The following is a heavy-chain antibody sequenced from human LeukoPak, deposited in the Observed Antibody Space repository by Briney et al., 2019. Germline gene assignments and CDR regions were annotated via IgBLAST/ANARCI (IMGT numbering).Heavy chain of an antibody. Sequence: GGSLRLSCAASGFTFSSYGMHWVRQAPGKGLEWVAVISYDGSNKYYADSVKGRFTISRDNSKNTLYLQMNSLRAEDTAVYYCAKAVDSGYDNDAFDIWGQGTMVTVSS. CDR2: ISYDGSNK. CDR1: GFTFSSYG. CDR3: AKAVDSGYDNDAFDI. D-gene: IGHD5-12*01. J-gene: IGHJ3*02. V-gene: IGHV3-30*18.